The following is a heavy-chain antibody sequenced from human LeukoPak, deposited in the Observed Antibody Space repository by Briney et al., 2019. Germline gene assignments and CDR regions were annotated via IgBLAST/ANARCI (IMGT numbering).Heavy chain of an antibody. Sequence: SETLSLTCTVSGGSISSTSHYWGWIRQPPGKGLEWIGSIYYSGSTYYNPSLKSRVTISVDTSKNQFSLKLSSVTAADTAVYYCARVPPPFDWSYYMDVWGKGTTVTVSS. CDR1: GGSISSTSHY. J-gene: IGHJ6*03. D-gene: IGHD3-9*01. CDR3: ARVPPPFDWSYYMDV. CDR2: IYYSGST. V-gene: IGHV4-39*07.